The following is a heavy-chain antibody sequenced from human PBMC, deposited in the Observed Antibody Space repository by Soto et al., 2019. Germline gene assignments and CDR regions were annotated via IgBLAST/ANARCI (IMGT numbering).Heavy chain of an antibody. CDR1: GGSISSSSFH. V-gene: IGHV4-39*01. CDR3: ARRERAAGTDWWFDP. Sequence: SETLSLTCTVSGGSISSSSFHWGWIRQPPGKELEWIGRIYYSGSTYYSPSLKSQVNISVDTSKNQFSLKLSYVTAADTAVNYCARRERAAGTDWWFDPWGQGTLVTVSS. J-gene: IGHJ5*02. CDR2: IYYSGST. D-gene: IGHD6-13*01.